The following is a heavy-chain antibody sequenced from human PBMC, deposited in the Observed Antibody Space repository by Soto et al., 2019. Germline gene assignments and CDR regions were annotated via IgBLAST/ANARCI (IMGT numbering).Heavy chain of an antibody. CDR1: GYTFTTNG. D-gene: IGHD1-1*01. J-gene: IGHJ6*02. Sequence: QVQLVQSGGEVRKPGASVKVSCKTSGYTFTTNGINWVRQAPGQGLEWMGWISGYNANTKYAQKFQGRVTLTTDTLTSTAFMELRSLRSDDTAVCDCARGSTHYNMAVGGQGTTVTVSS. V-gene: IGHV1-18*04. CDR3: ARGSTHYNMAV. CDR2: ISGYNANT.